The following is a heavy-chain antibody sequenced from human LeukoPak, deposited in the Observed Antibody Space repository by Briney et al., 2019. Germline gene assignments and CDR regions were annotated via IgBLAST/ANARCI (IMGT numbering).Heavy chain of an antibody. V-gene: IGHV3-7*01. J-gene: IGHJ4*02. D-gene: IGHD5-12*01. CDR2: IKQDGSEK. CDR1: GFTFSSYW. CDR3: ASNSGYDSFGFDY. Sequence: GGSLRLSCAASGFTFSSYWMSWVRQAPGKGLEWVANIKQDGSEKYYVDSVKGRFTISRDNAKNSLYLQMNSLRAEDTAVYYCASNSGYDSFGFDYWGQGTLVTISS.